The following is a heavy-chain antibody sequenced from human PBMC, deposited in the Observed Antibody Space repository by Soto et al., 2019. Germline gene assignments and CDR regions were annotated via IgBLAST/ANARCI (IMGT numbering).Heavy chain of an antibody. V-gene: IGHV4-31*03. CDR3: ATSQNYGGNSGY. CDR2: ISYSGTT. CDR1: GGSISGGGYY. Sequence: QVQLQESGPGLVKPSQTLSLTCTVSGGSISGGGYYWSWIRQHPGKGLEWIGYISYSGTTYYNPSLKSRXXIXVXXSKHQFSLRLSSVTAADTAVYYCATSQNYGGNSGYWGQGTLVTVSS. D-gene: IGHD4-17*01. J-gene: IGHJ4*02.